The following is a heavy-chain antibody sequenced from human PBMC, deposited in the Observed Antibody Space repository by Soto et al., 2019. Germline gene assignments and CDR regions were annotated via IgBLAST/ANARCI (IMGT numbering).Heavy chain of an antibody. V-gene: IGHV4-34*01. D-gene: IGHD3-10*01. CDR2: INDSGNI. Sequence: QVQLQQWGAGLLKPSETLSLTCAVYGGSLSGYQWSWIRQTPGKGLEWIGEINDSGNINYNPSLKSPFTILLETPRKQISLKLSAVTAADSAVYYWARGWRLWVGELPRRGGYYYDMDVWGKGTTVAVAS. CDR1: GGSLSGYQ. CDR3: ARGWRLWVGELPRRGGYYYDMDV. J-gene: IGHJ6*03.